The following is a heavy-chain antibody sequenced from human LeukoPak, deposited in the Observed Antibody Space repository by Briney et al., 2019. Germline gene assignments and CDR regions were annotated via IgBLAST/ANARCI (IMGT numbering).Heavy chain of an antibody. Sequence: GGSLRLSCAASGFTFSDHYMDWVRQAPGKGLEWIGRTRDKPHGYTTEYAASVRGRFTISRDDSRSSLYLQMNSLKTDDTAVYYCGRVGTYGDHHVIDYWGQGSLVTVSS. CDR1: GFTFSDHY. V-gene: IGHV3-72*01. CDR3: GRVGTYGDHHVIDY. D-gene: IGHD4-17*01. J-gene: IGHJ4*02. CDR2: TRDKPHGYTT.